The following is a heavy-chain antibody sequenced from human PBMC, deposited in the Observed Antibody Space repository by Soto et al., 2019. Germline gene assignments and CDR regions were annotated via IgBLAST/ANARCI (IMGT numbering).Heavy chain of an antibody. CDR1: GFTFTTYA. CDR2: ISVSGGST. D-gene: IGHD3-10*01. Sequence: DVQLLESGGGLVQPGGSVRLSCAASGFTFTTYAMNWVRQAPGKGLEWVSGISVSGGSTYYADSVKGRFTISRDNSKNTLFLQMNSLRAEDTAVYHCAKAVMVRGIYYGMDVRGQGTTVTVSS. CDR3: AKAVMVRGIYYGMDV. J-gene: IGHJ6*02. V-gene: IGHV3-23*01.